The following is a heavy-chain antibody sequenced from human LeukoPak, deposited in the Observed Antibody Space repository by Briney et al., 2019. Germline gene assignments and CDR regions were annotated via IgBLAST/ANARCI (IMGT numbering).Heavy chain of an antibody. V-gene: IGHV1-18*01. J-gene: IGHJ4*02. Sequence: ASVKVSCKASGYTFTSYGISWVRQAPGQGLEWMGWISAYNGNTNYAQKLQGSVTMTTDTSTSTAYMELRSLRSDDTAVYYCVLKYYDILTGHDLNFDYWGQGTLVTVSS. CDR2: ISAYNGNT. CDR3: VLKYYDILTGHDLNFDY. D-gene: IGHD3-9*01. CDR1: GYTFTSYG.